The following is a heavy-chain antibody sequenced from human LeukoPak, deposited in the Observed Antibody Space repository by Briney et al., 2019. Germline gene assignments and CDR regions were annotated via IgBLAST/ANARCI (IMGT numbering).Heavy chain of an antibody. CDR2: IYYGGST. CDR3: ARHQVGAIDY. J-gene: IGHJ4*02. Sequence: SETLSLTCAVYGGSFSGYYWSWIRQPPGKGLEWIGYIYYGGSTNYNPSLKSRVTISVDTSKNQFSLKLSSVTAADTAVYYCARHQVGAIDYWGQGTLVTVSS. D-gene: IGHD1-26*01. CDR1: GGSFSGYY. V-gene: IGHV4-59*08.